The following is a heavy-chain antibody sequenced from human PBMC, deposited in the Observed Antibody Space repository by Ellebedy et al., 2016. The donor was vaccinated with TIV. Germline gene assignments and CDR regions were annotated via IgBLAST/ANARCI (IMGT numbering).Heavy chain of an antibody. J-gene: IGHJ4*02. Sequence: GGSLRLSXAASGFTFSSYWMHWVRQAPGKGLVWVSRINSDGSSTSYADSVKGRFTISRDNANNTLYLQMNSLRAEDTAVYYCAGPLIAVAGTGVDYWGQGTLVTVSS. D-gene: IGHD6-19*01. V-gene: IGHV3-74*01. CDR1: GFTFSSYW. CDR2: INSDGSST. CDR3: AGPLIAVAGTGVDY.